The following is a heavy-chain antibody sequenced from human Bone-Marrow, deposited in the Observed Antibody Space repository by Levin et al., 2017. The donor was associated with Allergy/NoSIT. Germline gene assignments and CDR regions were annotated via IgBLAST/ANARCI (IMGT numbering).Heavy chain of an antibody. V-gene: IGHV3-72*01. Sequence: LSLTCAASGFSFNDHSMNWVRQAPGKGLEWVGRTRNKANIYTTEYAASVKGRFTISRDDSRSSLFLQMNSLQTEDTAVYYCAREGDSSAYYIDFDYWGQGTLVTGSS. J-gene: IGHJ4*02. CDR2: TRNKANIYTT. CDR1: GFSFNDHS. CDR3: AREGDSSAYYIDFDY. D-gene: IGHD6-19*01.